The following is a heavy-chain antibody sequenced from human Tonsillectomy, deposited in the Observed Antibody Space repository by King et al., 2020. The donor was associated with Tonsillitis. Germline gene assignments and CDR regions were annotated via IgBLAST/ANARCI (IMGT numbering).Heavy chain of an antibody. CDR1: GGSISRSDFY. CDR2: VYYSGTT. D-gene: IGHD3-10*01. CDR3: ARDPMLRGAGRIGWYFDL. J-gene: IGHJ2*01. Sequence: LQLQESGPRLMKPSETLSLTCTVSGGSISRSDFYWAWIRQPPGKGLEWIGTVYYSGTTYYNPSLESRVTMSVETSKNQHSLRLNSVTAADTAVYYCARDPMLRGAGRIGWYFDLWGRGSLVSVSS. V-gene: IGHV4-39*07.